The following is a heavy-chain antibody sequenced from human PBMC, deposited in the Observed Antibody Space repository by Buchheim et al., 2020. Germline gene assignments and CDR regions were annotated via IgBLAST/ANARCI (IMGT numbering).Heavy chain of an antibody. Sequence: QVQLVESGGGVVQPGRSLRLSCAASGFTFSSYGMHWVRQAPGKGLEWVAVISYDGSNKYYADSVKGRFTISRDNSKNKLYLQMNSLRAEDTAVYYCAKDQGVLWWPYYYYGMDVWGQGTT. J-gene: IGHJ6*02. CDR2: ISYDGSNK. CDR1: GFTFSSYG. D-gene: IGHD2-21*01. V-gene: IGHV3-30*18. CDR3: AKDQGVLWWPYYYYGMDV.